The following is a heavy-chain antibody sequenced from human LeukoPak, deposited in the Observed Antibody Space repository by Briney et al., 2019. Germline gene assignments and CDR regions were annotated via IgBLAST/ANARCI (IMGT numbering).Heavy chain of an antibody. J-gene: IGHJ6*03. V-gene: IGHV4-34*01. CDR2: INHSGST. CDR3: ARTVSPLSPSHEDNYYYYMDV. Sequence: PSETLSLTCAVYGGSFSGYYWSWIRQPPGKGLEWIGEINHSGSTNYNPSLKSRVTISVDTSKNQFSLKLSSVTAADTAVYYCARTVSPLSPSHEDNYYYYMDVWGKGTTVTVSS. CDR1: GGSFSGYY. D-gene: IGHD2/OR15-2a*01.